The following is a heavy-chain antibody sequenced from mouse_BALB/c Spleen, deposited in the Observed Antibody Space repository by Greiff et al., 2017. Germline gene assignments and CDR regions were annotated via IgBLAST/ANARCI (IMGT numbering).Heavy chain of an antibody. CDR1: GFTFSSYT. CDR3: TREPYYDYGAWFAY. Sequence: EVQLVESGGGLVKPGGSLKLSCAASGFTFSSYTMSWVSQTPEKRLEWVATISSGGSYTYYPDSVKGRFTISRDNAKNTLYLQMSSLKSEDTAMYYCTREPYYDYGAWFAYWGQGTLVTVSA. D-gene: IGHD2-4*01. CDR2: ISSGGSYT. V-gene: IGHV5-6-4*01. J-gene: IGHJ3*01.